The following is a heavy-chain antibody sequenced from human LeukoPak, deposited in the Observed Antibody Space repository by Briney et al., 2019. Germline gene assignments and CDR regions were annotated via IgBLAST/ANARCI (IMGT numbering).Heavy chain of an antibody. Sequence: SETLSLTCAVYGESLSVYYWGWIRQPPGKGLEWIGSIYYSGSSYYNPSLKSRVTISVHTSKNQFSLKLSSVTAADTAVYYCARHVDTATDYFDYWGQGTLVTVSS. CDR3: ARHVDTATDYFDY. J-gene: IGHJ4*02. CDR2: IYYSGSS. CDR1: GESLSVYY. D-gene: IGHD5-18*01. V-gene: IGHV4-39*01.